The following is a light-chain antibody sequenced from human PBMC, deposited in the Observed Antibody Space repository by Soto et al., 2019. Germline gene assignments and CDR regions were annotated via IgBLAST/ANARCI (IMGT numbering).Light chain of an antibody. CDR1: QSISSK. V-gene: IGKV1-39*01. CDR2: DAS. J-gene: IGKJ1*01. Sequence: DIQMTQSPSSLSASVGDRVTITCRASQSISSKLNWYQQRPGKVPKLLIYDASSLQSGVPSRFSGSGARTYFTLTISSLQPEDFATYYCQQSYRSPPTFGQGTKVEIK. CDR3: QQSYRSPPT.